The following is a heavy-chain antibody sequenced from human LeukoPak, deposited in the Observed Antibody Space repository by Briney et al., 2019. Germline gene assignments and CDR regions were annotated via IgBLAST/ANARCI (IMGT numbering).Heavy chain of an antibody. J-gene: IGHJ6*03. Sequence: ASVKVSCKASGYTFTSYYMHWVRQAPGQGLEWMGIIKPSGAGPSYAQKFQGRVTMTRDTSTGTVYMELSSLRSEDTAVYYCASSKGYYMDVWGEGTTVTIS. CDR3: ASSKGYYMDV. V-gene: IGHV1-46*03. CDR1: GYTFTSYY. CDR2: IKPSGAGP.